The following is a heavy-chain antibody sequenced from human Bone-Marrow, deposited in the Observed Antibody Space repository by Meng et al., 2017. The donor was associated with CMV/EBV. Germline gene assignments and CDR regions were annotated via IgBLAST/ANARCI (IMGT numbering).Heavy chain of an antibody. CDR2: IRSKANSYAT. D-gene: IGHD3-3*01. Sequence: GESRKISCAASGFTFSGSAMHWVRQASGKGLEWVGRIRSKANSYATAYAASVKGRFTISRDDSKNTAYLQMNSLKTEDTAVYYCTRAPYDFWSGYYHPLDYWGQGTRVTGSS. CDR3: TRAPYDFWSGYYHPLDY. CDR1: GFTFSGSA. J-gene: IGHJ4*02. V-gene: IGHV3-73*01.